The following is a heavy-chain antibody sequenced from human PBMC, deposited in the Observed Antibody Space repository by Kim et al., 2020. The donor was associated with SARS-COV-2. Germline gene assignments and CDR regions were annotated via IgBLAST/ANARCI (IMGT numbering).Heavy chain of an antibody. CDR3: ARTVVAATRYYWFDP. J-gene: IGHJ5*02. CDR1: GYSFTSYW. V-gene: IGHV5-51*01. CDR2: IYPGDSDT. D-gene: IGHD2-15*01. Sequence: GESLKISCKGSGYSFTSYWIGWVRQMPGKGLEWMGIIYPGDSDTRYSPSFQGQVTISADKSISTAYLQWSSLNASDTAMYYCARTVVAATRYYWFDPWGQGTLVTVSS.